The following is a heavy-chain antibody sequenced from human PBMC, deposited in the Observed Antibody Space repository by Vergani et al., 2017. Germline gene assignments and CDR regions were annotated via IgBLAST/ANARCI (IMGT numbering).Heavy chain of an antibody. D-gene: IGHD3-22*01. V-gene: IGHV3-21*06. Sequence: EVQLQESGGGLVKPGGSLRVSCAASGFSFSTYSINWVRQAPGKGLEWVSSISGRSNYIYYADSLKGRFTISRDNSKNSVYLQMNSLRAEDTAIYYCARKKYYDSKDDYQVEPLDYRGQGTMVTVSS. CDR2: ISGRSNYI. J-gene: IGHJ4*02. CDR1: GFSFSTYS. CDR3: ARKKYYDSKDDYQVEPLDY.